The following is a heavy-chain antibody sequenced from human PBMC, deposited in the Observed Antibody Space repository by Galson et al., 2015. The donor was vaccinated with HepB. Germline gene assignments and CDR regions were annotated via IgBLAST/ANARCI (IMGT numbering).Heavy chain of an antibody. CDR2: ISYDGSNK. CDR3: AAFRAPLVVVAASLDY. J-gene: IGHJ4*02. Sequence: SLRLSCAASGFTFSSYGMHWVRQAPGKGLEWVAVISYDGSNKYYADSVKGRFTISRDNSKNTLYLQMNSLRAEDTAVYYCAAFRAPLVVVAASLDYWGQGTLVTVSS. V-gene: IGHV3-30*03. D-gene: IGHD2-15*01. CDR1: GFTFSSYG.